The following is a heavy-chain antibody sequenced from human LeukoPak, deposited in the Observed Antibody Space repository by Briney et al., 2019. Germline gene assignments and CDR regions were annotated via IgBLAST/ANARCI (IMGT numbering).Heavy chain of an antibody. CDR3: AKSQAIFGVVSRFDP. CDR2: ISSIGTYI. D-gene: IGHD3-3*01. CDR1: GFTFSGYS. J-gene: IGHJ5*02. V-gene: IGHV3-21*04. Sequence: GGSLRLSCAASGFTFSGYSMNWVRQAPGKGLEWVSSISSIGTYIYYADSVKGRFTVSRDNAKNSLYLQMNSLRAEDTAVYYCAKSQAIFGVVSRFDPWGQGTLVTVSS.